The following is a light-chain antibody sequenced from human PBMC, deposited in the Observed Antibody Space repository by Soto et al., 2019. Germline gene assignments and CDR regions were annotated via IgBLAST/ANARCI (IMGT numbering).Light chain of an antibody. CDR2: DAS. CDR3: QQYDNHPLT. V-gene: IGKV1-33*01. Sequence: DIQMTQSPSSLSASVGDRVTLTCQASQDIKNYLNWYQQKSGKAPKLLIYDASDLETGVPSRFSGSGSGTDFTFTINSLQPEDIATYYCQQYDNHPLTFGGGTKVEIK. CDR1: QDIKNY. J-gene: IGKJ4*01.